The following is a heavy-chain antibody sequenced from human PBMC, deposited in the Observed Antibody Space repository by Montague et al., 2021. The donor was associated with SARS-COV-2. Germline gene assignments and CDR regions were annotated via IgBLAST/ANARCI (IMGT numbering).Heavy chain of an antibody. D-gene: IGHD1-1*01. J-gene: IGHJ6*02. CDR1: GDSVAGNRAT. V-gene: IGHV6-1*01. CDR3: TSGREGNYNVMDV. Sequence: CAISGDSVAGNRATWDWVRPAPQRRPECLGRPYYKSKWYNDYAVXVRGRVTINPDTSKNQFSLQLNSVTPEDTAIYYCTSGREGNYNVMDVWGQGTTVTVS. CDR2: PYYKSKWYN.